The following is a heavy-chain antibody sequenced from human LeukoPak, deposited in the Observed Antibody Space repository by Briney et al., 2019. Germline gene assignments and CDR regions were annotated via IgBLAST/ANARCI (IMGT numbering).Heavy chain of an antibody. CDR1: GGSITGYF. CDR3: ARGRYGFDS. Sequence: SETLSLTCTVSGGSITGYFWSWIRQPPGKGPGWIGYIYYTGSTNCNPSLKSRVTVSVDTSKNQFSLNLTSVTAADTAVYYCARGRYGFDSWGQGTLVTVSS. J-gene: IGHJ4*02. D-gene: IGHD1-26*01. V-gene: IGHV4-59*01. CDR2: IYYTGST.